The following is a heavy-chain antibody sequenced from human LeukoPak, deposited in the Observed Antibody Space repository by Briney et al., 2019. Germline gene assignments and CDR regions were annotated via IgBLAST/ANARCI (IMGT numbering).Heavy chain of an antibody. D-gene: IGHD3-10*01. CDR1: GYTFTSYG. J-gene: IGHJ4*02. V-gene: IGHV1-18*01. CDR2: ISAYNGNT. Sequence: RASVKVSCKASGYTFTSYGISWVRQAPGQGLEWMGWISAYNGNTNYAQKLQGRVTMTTDTSTSTAYMELRSLRSDDTAVYYCARAEYYYGSGSYPVKFDYWGQGTLVTVSS. CDR3: ARAEYYYGSGSYPVKFDY.